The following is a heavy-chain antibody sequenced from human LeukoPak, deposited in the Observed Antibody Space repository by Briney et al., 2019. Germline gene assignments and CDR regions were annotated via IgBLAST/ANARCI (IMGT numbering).Heavy chain of an antibody. D-gene: IGHD5-18*01. Sequence: SETLSLTCTVSCGSISSYYWSWIRQPPGKGLEWIGYIYYSGSTNYNPSLKSRGTISVDTSKNQFSLKLSSVTAAYTPVYYWARGRQLWWGYWRQGTLVTVSS. CDR3: ARGRQLWWGY. CDR2: IYYSGST. J-gene: IGHJ4*02. V-gene: IGHV4-59*01. CDR1: CGSISSYY.